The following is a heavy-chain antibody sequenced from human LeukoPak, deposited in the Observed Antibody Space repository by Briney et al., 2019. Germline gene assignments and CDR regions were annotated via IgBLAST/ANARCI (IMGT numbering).Heavy chain of an antibody. CDR2: ISSSSSYI. CDR3: AREATVTTLDY. D-gene: IGHD4-17*01. J-gene: IGHJ4*02. CDR1: GFTFSSYS. V-gene: IGHV3-21*01. Sequence: GGSLRLSCAASGFTFSSYSMHWVRQAPGKGLEGVSSISSSSSYIYYADSVKGRFTISRDNAKNSLYLQMNSLRAEDTAVYYCAREATVTTLDYWGQGTLVTVSS.